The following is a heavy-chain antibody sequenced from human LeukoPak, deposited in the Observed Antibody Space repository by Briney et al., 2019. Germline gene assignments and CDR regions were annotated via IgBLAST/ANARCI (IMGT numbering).Heavy chain of an antibody. Sequence: GGSLRLSCAASGFTVDSNYLSWVRQAPGRGLEGVSADSGSGDTTYYADSVRGRFTISGDSSKNTLYLQMNSLRAEDTAIYYCAKHEIIPSAPFDYWGQGTLVTVSS. CDR3: AKHEIIPSAPFDY. J-gene: IGHJ4*02. CDR2: DSGSGDTT. V-gene: IGHV3-23*01. CDR1: GFTVDSNY. D-gene: IGHD2-2*01.